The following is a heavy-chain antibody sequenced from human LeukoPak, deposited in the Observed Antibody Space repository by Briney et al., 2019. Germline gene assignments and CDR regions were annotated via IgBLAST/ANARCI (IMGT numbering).Heavy chain of an antibody. J-gene: IGHJ4*02. V-gene: IGHV1-18*01. D-gene: IGHD2-15*01. CDR1: GYTFTSYG. CDR3: ARAAWGDCSGGSCYSPFDY. CDR2: ISAYNGNT. Sequence: ASVKVSCKASGYTFTSYGISWVRQAPGQGLEWMGWISAYNGNTNYAQKLQGRVTMTTDTSTSTAYMELRSLRSDDTAVYYCARAAWGDCSGGSCYSPFDYWGQGTLVTVSS.